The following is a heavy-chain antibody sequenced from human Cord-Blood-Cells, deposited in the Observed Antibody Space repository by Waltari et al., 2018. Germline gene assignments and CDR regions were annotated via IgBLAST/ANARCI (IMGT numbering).Heavy chain of an antibody. J-gene: IGHJ4*02. Sequence: EVQLVESGGGLVQPGGSLRLSWAASGFTFSSYWLHWVRQAPGKGLVWVSRINSDGSSTSYADSVKGRFTISRDNAKNTLYLQMNSLRAEDTAVYYCARGMVRGVISSFDYWGQGTLVTVSS. CDR3: ARGMVRGVISSFDY. CDR2: INSDGSST. D-gene: IGHD3-10*01. CDR1: GFTFSSYW. V-gene: IGHV3-74*01.